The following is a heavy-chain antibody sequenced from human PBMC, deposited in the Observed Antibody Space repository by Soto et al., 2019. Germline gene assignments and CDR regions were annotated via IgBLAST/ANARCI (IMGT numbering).Heavy chain of an antibody. CDR1: GFTFSSYG. Sequence: PGGSLRLSCAASGFTFSSYGMHWVRQAPGKGLEWVAVISYDGSNKYYVDSVKGRFTISRDNAKNSLYLQMNSLRAEDTAVYYCARATGAYADPYYFDYWGQGTLVTVSS. CDR3: ARATGAYADPYYFDY. CDR2: ISYDGSNK. J-gene: IGHJ4*02. V-gene: IGHV3-30*03. D-gene: IGHD1-26*01.